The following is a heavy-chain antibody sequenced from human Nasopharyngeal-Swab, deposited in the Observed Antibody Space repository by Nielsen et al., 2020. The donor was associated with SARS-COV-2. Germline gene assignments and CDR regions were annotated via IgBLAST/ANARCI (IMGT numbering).Heavy chain of an antibody. V-gene: IGHV2-70*01. D-gene: IGHD3-9*01. J-gene: IGHJ4*02. Sequence: SGPTLVKPTQTLTLTCTFSGFSLSTSGMCVSWIRQPPGKALEWLALIDWDDDKYYSTSLKTRLTISKDTSKNQMVLTMTNMDPVDTATYYCARTYYDILTGYPFDYWGQGTLVTVSS. CDR2: IDWDDDK. CDR1: GFSLSTSGMC. CDR3: ARTYYDILTGYPFDY.